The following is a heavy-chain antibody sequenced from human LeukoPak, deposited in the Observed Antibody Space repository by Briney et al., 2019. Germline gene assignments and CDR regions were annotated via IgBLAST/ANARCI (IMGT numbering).Heavy chain of an antibody. D-gene: IGHD5-12*01. V-gene: IGHV3-23*01. CDR1: GFTFSSYS. CDR3: AKDPRSGIVATDYFDY. J-gene: IGHJ4*02. CDR2: ISGSGGST. Sequence: GGSLRLSCAASGFTFSSYSMNWVRQAPGKGLEWVSAISGSGGSTYYADSVKGRFTISRDNSKNTLYLQMNSLRAEDTAVYYCAKDPRSGIVATDYFDYWGQGTLVTVSS.